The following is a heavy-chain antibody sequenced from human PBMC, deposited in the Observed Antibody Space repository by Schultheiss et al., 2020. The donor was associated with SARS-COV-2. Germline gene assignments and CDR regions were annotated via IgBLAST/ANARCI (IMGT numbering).Heavy chain of an antibody. Sequence: GGSLRLSCAASGFTFSSYSMNWVRQAPGKGLEWVSSISSSSSYIYYADSVKGRFTISRDNAKNSLYLQMNSLRAEDTAVYYCARDRTGNSGGHFDLWGRGTLVTVSS. CDR2: ISSSSSYI. CDR3: ARDRTGNSGGHFDL. CDR1: GFTFSSYS. V-gene: IGHV3-21*01. J-gene: IGHJ2*01. D-gene: IGHD5-12*01.